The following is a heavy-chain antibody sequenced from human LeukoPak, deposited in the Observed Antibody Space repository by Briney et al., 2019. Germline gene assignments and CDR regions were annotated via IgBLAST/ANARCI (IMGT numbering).Heavy chain of an antibody. CDR1: GFTFSSYG. V-gene: IGHV3-30*03. CDR2: ISYDGSNK. J-gene: IGHJ5*02. CDR3: ARGGAGKRFFNWFDP. Sequence: PGRSLRLSCAASGFTFSSYGMHWVRQAPGKGLEWVAVISYDGSNKYYADSVKGRFTISRDNSKNTLYLQMNSLRAEDTAVYYCARGGAGKRFFNWFDPWGQGTLVTVSS. D-gene: IGHD3-16*01.